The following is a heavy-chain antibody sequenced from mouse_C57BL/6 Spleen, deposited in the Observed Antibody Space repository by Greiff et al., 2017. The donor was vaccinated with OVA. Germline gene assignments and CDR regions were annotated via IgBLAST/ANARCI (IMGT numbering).Heavy chain of an antibody. CDR3: ARDQYDYDGFAY. CDR2: ISYDGSN. J-gene: IGHJ3*01. D-gene: IGHD2-4*01. CDR1: GYSITSGYY. Sequence: EVKLVESGPGLVKPSQSLSLTCSVTGYSITSGYYWNWIRQFPGNKLEWMGYISYDGSNNYNPSLKNRISITRDTSKNQFFLKLNSVTTEDTATYYCARDQYDYDGFAYWGQGTLVTVSA. V-gene: IGHV3-6*01.